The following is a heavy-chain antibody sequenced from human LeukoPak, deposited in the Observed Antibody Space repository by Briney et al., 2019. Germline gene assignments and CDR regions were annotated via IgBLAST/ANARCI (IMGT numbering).Heavy chain of an antibody. CDR3: VRDRGTYRPIDY. J-gene: IGHJ4*02. D-gene: IGHD1-26*01. CDR2: ISYTGTYI. Sequence: GGSLRLSFAASAFSLNAYNMNWVRQAPGKGLEWVSSISYTGTYIYYADSVKGRFTISRDNAQNSLYLQMNSLRAEDTAIYYCVRDRGTYRPIDYWGQGTLVTVSS. CDR1: AFSLNAYN. V-gene: IGHV3-21*04.